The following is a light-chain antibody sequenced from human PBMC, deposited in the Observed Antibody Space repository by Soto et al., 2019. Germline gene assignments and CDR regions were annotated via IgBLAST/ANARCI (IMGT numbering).Light chain of an antibody. Sequence: QSVLTQPPSVSGAPGQRVTISCTGTASSIAARYDVHWYQQIPGKAPKLLIYANNNRPSGVPDRFSASKSGISASLAITGLQADDEAEYYCQSYDNSLNEWVFGGGTKLTVL. V-gene: IGLV1-40*01. CDR1: ASSIAARYD. CDR3: QSYDNSLNEWV. CDR2: ANN. J-gene: IGLJ3*02.